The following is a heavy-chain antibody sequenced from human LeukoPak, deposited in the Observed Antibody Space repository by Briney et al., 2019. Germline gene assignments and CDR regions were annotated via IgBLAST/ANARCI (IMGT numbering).Heavy chain of an antibody. CDR1: GGSISSYY. J-gene: IGHJ3*02. Sequence: SETLSLTCTVSGGSISSYYWSWIRQPPGKGLEWIGYIYYSGSTNYNPSLKSRVTISVDTSKNQFSLKLSSVTAADTAVYYFARAIPDYYDSSGYYWVDAFDIWGQGTMVTVSS. CDR2: IYYSGST. V-gene: IGHV4-59*08. CDR3: ARAIPDYYDSSGYYWVDAFDI. D-gene: IGHD3-22*01.